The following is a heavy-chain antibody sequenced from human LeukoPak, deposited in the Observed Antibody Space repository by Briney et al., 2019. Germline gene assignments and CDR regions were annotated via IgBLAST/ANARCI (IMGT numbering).Heavy chain of an antibody. V-gene: IGHV3-21*04. J-gene: IGHJ4*02. D-gene: IGHD1-1*01. CDR3: AKVDNWKYGHHDF. Sequence: GGSLRLSCAASRFTFSTYNMNWVRQAPGKGLEWVSSITSSSSYIYYADSVKGRFTISRDNSKNTLYLQMNSLRAEDTALYYCAKVDNWKYGHHDFWGQGTLVTVSS. CDR1: RFTFSTYN. CDR2: ITSSSSYI.